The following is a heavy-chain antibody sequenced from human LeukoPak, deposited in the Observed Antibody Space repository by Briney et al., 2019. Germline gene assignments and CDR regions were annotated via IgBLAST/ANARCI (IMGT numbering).Heavy chain of an antibody. J-gene: IGHJ4*02. CDR1: GFTFSNYA. CDR2: LWHDGSNK. Sequence: GGSLRLSCAASGFTFSNYAMDWVRQVPGKGLEWVAVLWHDGSNKYYADSVKGRFTISRDNSKNTLYLQMDSLRAEDTAVYYCARGYTLLEYWGQGTLVTVSS. D-gene: IGHD1-1*01. CDR3: ARGYTLLEY. V-gene: IGHV3-33*01.